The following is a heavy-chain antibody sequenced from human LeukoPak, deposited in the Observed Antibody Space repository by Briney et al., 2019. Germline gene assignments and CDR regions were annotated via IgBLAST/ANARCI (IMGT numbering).Heavy chain of an antibody. J-gene: IGHJ6*02. CDR2: IYTSGST. CDR3: ARECYDFWSGYYYYYGMDV. V-gene: IGHV4-4*07. Sequence: SETLSLTCTVSGGSISSYYWSWIRQPAGKGLEWIGRIYTSGSTNYNPSLKSRVTMSVDTSKNQFSLKLSSVTAADTAVYYCARECYDFWSGYYYYYGMDVWGQGTTVTVS. D-gene: IGHD3-3*01. CDR1: GGSISSYY.